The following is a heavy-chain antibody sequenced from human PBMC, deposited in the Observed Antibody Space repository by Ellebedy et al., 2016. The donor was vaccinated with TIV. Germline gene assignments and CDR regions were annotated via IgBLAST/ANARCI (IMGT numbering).Heavy chain of an antibody. CDR2: INQDGSQK. D-gene: IGHD4-17*01. J-gene: IGHJ3*02. V-gene: IGHV3-7*01. CDR1: RFSFSSYW. CDR3: ATDGSYGDYRSPTHAFVM. Sequence: GGSLRLSCAASRFSFSSYWMSWVRQAPGKGLEWMANINQDGSQKYYVDSVRGRFTISRDNAHNSLFLQMNSLRAEDTAVYFCATDGSYGDYRSPTHAFVMWGQGTMVAVSS.